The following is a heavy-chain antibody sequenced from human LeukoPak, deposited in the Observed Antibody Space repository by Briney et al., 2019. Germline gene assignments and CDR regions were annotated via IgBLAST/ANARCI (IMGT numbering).Heavy chain of an antibody. CDR2: INHDGRET. D-gene: IGHD1-26*01. J-gene: IGHJ4*02. CDR3: ARAGGPGTVDY. Sequence: GGSLRLSCEASGFTFSDYWMSWVRQAPGKGLGWVANINHDGRETYYVDSVKGRFTISRDNAKNSLFLQMNSLRVEDTAVYYCARAGGPGTVDYWGQGTLLTVSS. V-gene: IGHV3-7*03. CDR1: GFTFSDYW.